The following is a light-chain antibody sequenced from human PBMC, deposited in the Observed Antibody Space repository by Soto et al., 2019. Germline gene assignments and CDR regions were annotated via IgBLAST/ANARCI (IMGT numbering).Light chain of an antibody. V-gene: IGKV1-39*01. Sequence: DIQMTQSPSPLSASVGVRVTIACRASQSIDHYLNWYQQKPGNAPKLRLYSESTLQSGVPSRFSGSGSGTDCTLTISSLQPEDCATYYFQQNDRTPYTFGQGTKLDIK. CDR2: SES. J-gene: IGKJ2*01. CDR3: QQNDRTPYT. CDR1: QSIDHY.